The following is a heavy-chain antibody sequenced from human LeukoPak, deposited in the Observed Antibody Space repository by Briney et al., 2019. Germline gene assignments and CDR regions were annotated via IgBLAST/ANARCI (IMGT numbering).Heavy chain of an antibody. CDR1: GFSFNSYW. D-gene: IGHD6-19*01. J-gene: IGHJ4*02. CDR3: GRFGYVAGIDL. CDR2: IDPAGTDT. Sequence: GGSLRLSCAASGFSFNSYWMTWVRQAPGRGLEWVANIDPAGTDTYYVDPVKGRSIISRDNAENLVYLQMNTLRAEDTAVYSCGRFGYVAGIDLWGQGTLVTVSS. V-gene: IGHV3-7*01.